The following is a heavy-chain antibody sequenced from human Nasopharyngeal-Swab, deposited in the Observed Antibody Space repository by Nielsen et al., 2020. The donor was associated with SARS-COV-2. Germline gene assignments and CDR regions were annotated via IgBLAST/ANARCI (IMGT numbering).Heavy chain of an antibody. CDR1: GFTFSDHY. J-gene: IGHJ2*01. D-gene: IGHD1-26*01. CDR3: ARGSGSYSHWYFDL. CDR2: ISSSGSTI. V-gene: IGHV3-11*01. Sequence: GGSLRLSCAASGFTFSDHYMDWVRQAPGKGLEWVSYISSSGSTIYYADSVKGRFTISRDNAKNSLYLQMNSLRAEDTAVYYCARGSGSYSHWYFDLWGRGTLVTVSS.